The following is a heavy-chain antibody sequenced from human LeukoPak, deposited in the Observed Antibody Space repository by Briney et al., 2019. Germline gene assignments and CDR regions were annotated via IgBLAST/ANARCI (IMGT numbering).Heavy chain of an antibody. Sequence: ASVKVSCKASGYTFTSYDINWVRQATGQGLEWMGWMNPNSGNTGYAQKFQGRVTITADESTSTAYMELSSLRSEDTAVYYCAKEQMDTAYAFDIWGQGTMDTVSS. CDR3: AKEQMDTAYAFDI. CDR2: MNPNSGNT. D-gene: IGHD5-18*01. CDR1: GYTFTSYD. J-gene: IGHJ3*02. V-gene: IGHV1-8*03.